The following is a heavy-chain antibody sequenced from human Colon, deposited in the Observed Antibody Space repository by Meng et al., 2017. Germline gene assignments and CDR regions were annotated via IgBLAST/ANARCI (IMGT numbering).Heavy chain of an antibody. CDR3: ARELLVTRPRDH. V-gene: IGHV4-4*07. CDR1: GGSIPGYY. D-gene: IGHD2-21*02. CDR2: VYSNGNS. J-gene: IGHJ4*02. Sequence: SETLSLTCTVSGGSIPGYYWSWLRQPAGKGLEWIGRVYSNGNSNYNPSLQSRVTMSVDTTKNQLSLNLSSVTDADTAVYYCARELLVTRPRDHWGQGTLVTVSS.